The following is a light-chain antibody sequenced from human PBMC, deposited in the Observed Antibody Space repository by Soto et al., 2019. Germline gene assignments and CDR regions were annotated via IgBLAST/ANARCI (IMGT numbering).Light chain of an antibody. CDR1: QSLVFRDGNTY. CDR3: MHGRHWT. CDR2: KVS. J-gene: IGKJ1*01. Sequence: VVMTQSPLSLPVTLGQPASISCSSSQSLVFRDGNTYLNWFQQRPGQSPRRLIYKVSNRGFGVPGRVSGSWSDTNFTLETSRVEASDVGVYYCMHGRHWTFGQGTKVEIK. V-gene: IGKV2-30*01.